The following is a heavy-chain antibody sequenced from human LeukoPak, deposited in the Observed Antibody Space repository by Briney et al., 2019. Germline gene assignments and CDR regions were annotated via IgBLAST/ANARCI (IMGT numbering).Heavy chain of an antibody. Sequence: KPSETLSLTCTVSGFSISSGYYWGWIRQPPGKGLEWIGSIYHGGSTYYNPTLKSRVTISVDTPKKQFSLKLSSVTDADTAVYYCARVMPTATTWAFDVWGQGTMVTVFS. CDR1: GFSISSGYY. D-gene: IGHD4-17*01. CDR2: IYHGGST. CDR3: ARVMPTATTWAFDV. J-gene: IGHJ3*01. V-gene: IGHV4-38-2*02.